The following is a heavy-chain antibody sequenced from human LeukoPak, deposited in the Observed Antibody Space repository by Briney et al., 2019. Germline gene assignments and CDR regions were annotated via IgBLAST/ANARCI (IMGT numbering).Heavy chain of an antibody. J-gene: IGHJ1*01. CDR2: INGDGSTT. CDR3: ATGNYYDSRGYYTFGH. V-gene: IGHV3-74*01. CDR1: GFTFSRYW. Sequence: GGSLRLSCAASGFTFSRYWMHWVRQAPGKGLVWVSRINGDGSTTSCADSVKGGFTISRDNAKNTLYLQMNSLRAEDTAVYYCATGNYYDSRGYYTFGHWGQGTLVTVSS. D-gene: IGHD3-22*01.